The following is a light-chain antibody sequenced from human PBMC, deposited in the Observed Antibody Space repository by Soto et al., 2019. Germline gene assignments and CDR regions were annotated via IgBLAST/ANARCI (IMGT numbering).Light chain of an antibody. CDR3: QHYDTYST. CDR2: KAS. Sequence: DIQMTQSPSTLSASVGDRVTITCRASQSISSWLAWYQQKPGKAPKLLLYKASSLESGVPSRFSGSGSGTEFTLTISSLQPDDFATYYCQHYDTYSTFGQGTKVEMK. J-gene: IGKJ1*01. V-gene: IGKV1-5*03. CDR1: QSISSW.